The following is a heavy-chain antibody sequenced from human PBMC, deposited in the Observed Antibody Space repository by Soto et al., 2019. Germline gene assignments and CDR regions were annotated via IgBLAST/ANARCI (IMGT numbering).Heavy chain of an antibody. CDR1: GFTFSDYY. J-gene: IGHJ6*02. D-gene: IGHD6-6*01. Sequence: GGSLRLSCAASGFTFSDYYMSWIHQAPGKGLEWVSYISSSSSTIYYADSVKGRFTISRDNAKNSLYLQMNSLRAEDTAVYYCARDREYSSSYYYGMDVWGQGTTVTVSS. CDR2: ISSSSSTI. V-gene: IGHV3-11*01. CDR3: ARDREYSSSYYYGMDV.